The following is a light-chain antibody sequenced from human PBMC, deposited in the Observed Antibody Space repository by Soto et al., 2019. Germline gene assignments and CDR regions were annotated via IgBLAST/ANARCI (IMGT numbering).Light chain of an antibody. CDR1: SSDVGAYNF. CDR2: DVS. CDR3: SSYTSSSTQV. J-gene: IGLJ1*01. V-gene: IGLV2-14*03. Sequence: QSALTQPASVSGSPGQSITISCTGTSSDVGAYNFVSWYQQHPGKVPKIMIFDVSSRPSGVSDRFSGSKSGNTASLTISGLQAEDEGDYDCSSYTSSSTQVFGSGTKVTVL.